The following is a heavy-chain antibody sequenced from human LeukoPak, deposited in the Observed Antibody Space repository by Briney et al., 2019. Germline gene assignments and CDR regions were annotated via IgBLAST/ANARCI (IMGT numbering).Heavy chain of an antibody. V-gene: IGHV1-8*01. CDR3: ARAGGSGWYIVTTRYYGMDV. Sequence: ASVKVSCKASGYTFTSYDINWVRQATGQGLEWMGWMNPNSGNTGYAQKFQGRVTMTRNASISPAYMELSSLRSEDTAVYYCARAGGSGWYIVTTRYYGMDVWGQGTTVTVFS. CDR1: GYTFTSYD. J-gene: IGHJ6*02. D-gene: IGHD6-19*01. CDR2: MNPNSGNT.